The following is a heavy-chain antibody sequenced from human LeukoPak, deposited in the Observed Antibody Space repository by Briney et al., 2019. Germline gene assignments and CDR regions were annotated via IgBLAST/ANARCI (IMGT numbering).Heavy chain of an antibody. Sequence: ASVKVSCKASGYTFTSYGISWVRQAPGQGLEWMGWISAYNGNTNYAQKLQGRVTMTTDTSTSTAYMELRSLRSDDTAVYYCARSFVVRGVIKVGYYFDYWGQGTLVTVSS. D-gene: IGHD3-10*02. CDR1: GYTFTSYG. J-gene: IGHJ4*02. CDR3: ARSFVVRGVIKVGYYFDY. V-gene: IGHV1-18*01. CDR2: ISAYNGNT.